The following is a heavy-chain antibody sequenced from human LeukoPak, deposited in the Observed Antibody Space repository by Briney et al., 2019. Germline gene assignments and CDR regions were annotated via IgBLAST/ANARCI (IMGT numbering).Heavy chain of an antibody. D-gene: IGHD6-13*01. V-gene: IGHV4-34*01. CDR1: GGSFSGYY. J-gene: IGHJ4*02. CDR2: INHSGST. Sequence: SESLSLTCAVYGGSFSGYYWSWIRQPPGKGLEWIGEINHSGSTNYNPSLKSRVTISVDTSKNQFSLKLSSVTAADTAVYYCARISPYWDISSRYWGQGTLVTVSS. CDR3: ARISPYWDISSRY.